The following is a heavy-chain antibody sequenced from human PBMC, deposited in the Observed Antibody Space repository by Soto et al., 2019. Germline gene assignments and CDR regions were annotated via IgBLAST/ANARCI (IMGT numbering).Heavy chain of an antibody. CDR2: ISYDGSNK. CDR1: GFTFSSYA. V-gene: IGHV3-30-3*01. CDR3: ARGSRSYDFSGY. J-gene: IGHJ4*02. D-gene: IGHD3-3*01. Sequence: PGGSLRLSCAASGFTFSSYAMHWVRQAPGKGLEWVAVISYDGSNKYYADSVKGRFTISRDNSKNTLYLQMNSLRAEDTAVYYCARGSRSYDFSGYWGQGTLVNVSS.